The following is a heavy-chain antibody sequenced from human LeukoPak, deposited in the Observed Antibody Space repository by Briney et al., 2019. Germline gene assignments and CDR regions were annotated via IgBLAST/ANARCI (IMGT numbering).Heavy chain of an antibody. CDR1: GYTLTGLS. CDR3: ARDLRYSSGWSASGMDV. Sequence: ASVKVSCKVSGYTLTGLSMHWVRQAPGKGLEWMGCFDPEDGETIYAQKLQGRVSMTTDTSTSTAYMDLRSLRSDDTAVYYCARDLRYSSGWSASGMDVWGKGTTVTISS. V-gene: IGHV1-24*01. J-gene: IGHJ6*03. D-gene: IGHD6-19*01. CDR2: FDPEDGET.